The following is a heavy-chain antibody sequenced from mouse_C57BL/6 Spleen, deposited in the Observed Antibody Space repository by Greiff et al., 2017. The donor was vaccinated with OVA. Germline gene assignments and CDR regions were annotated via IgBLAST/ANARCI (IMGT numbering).Heavy chain of an antibody. V-gene: IGHV7-3*01. CDR2: IRNKANGYTT. Sequence: EVKLLESGGGLVQPGGSLRLSCAASGFTFTDYYMSWVRQPPGKALEWLGFIRNKANGYTTEYSASVKGRFTISRDNSQSILYLQRNARRAEDSATDDCARSLRGNYFDYWGQGTTLTVSS. CDR3: ARSLRGNYFDY. CDR1: GFTFTDYY. J-gene: IGHJ2*01.